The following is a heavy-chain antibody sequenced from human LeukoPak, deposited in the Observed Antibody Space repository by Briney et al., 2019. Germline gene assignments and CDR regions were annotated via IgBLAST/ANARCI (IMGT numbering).Heavy chain of an antibody. CDR1: GFTVSSNY. CDR2: ISGSGGST. J-gene: IGHJ3*01. D-gene: IGHD3-22*01. V-gene: IGHV3-23*01. Sequence: GGSLRLSCAASGFTVSSNYMSWVRQAPGKGLEWVSAISGSGGSTYYADSVKGWFTISRDNSKNTLYLQMNSLRAEDTAVYYCAKDLHYYDSSGYDSWGQGTMVTVSS. CDR3: AKDLHYYDSSGYDS.